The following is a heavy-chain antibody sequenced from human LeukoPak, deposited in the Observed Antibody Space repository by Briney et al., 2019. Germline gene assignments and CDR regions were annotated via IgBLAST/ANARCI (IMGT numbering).Heavy chain of an antibody. V-gene: IGHV3-48*02. J-gene: IGHJ3*02. Sequence: PGRSLRLSCAASGSTSSSYGMHWVRQAPGKGLDWASYISTSSSTIYYADSVKGRFTISRDNAKNSLYLQMNSLRDEDTAVYYCARVDWGSFAFDIWGQRTLVTVSS. CDR2: ISTSSSTI. D-gene: IGHD7-27*01. CDR1: GSTSSSYG. CDR3: ARVDWGSFAFDI.